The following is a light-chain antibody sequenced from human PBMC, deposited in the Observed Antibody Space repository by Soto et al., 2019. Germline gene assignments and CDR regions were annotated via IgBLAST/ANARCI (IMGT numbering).Light chain of an antibody. CDR3: QQYGSSPFT. Sequence: VLTQSPGTLSLSPGERATLSCRASQSVSSSYLAWYQQKHGQAPRLLIYGASSRATGIPDRFSGSGSGTDFTLTISRLEPEDFAVYYCQQYGSSPFTFGPGTKVDIK. V-gene: IGKV3-20*01. CDR1: QSVSSSY. CDR2: GAS. J-gene: IGKJ3*01.